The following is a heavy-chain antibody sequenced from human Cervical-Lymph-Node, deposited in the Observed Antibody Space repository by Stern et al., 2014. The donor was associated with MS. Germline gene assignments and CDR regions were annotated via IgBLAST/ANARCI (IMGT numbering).Heavy chain of an antibody. J-gene: IGHJ3*02. CDR3: AHIKALSTFDI. CDR2: IYCDDDS. Sequence: QINLKESGPTLVKPTQTLTLTCTFSGFSLTTSGVGVGWIRQPPGKALEWLALIYCDDDSRYSPSLTSRLTIAKDTSKNQVVLTMTNMDPVDTGTYYCAHIKALSTFDIWGQGTTVTVSS. V-gene: IGHV2-5*02. D-gene: IGHD6-6*01. CDR1: GFSLTTSGVG.